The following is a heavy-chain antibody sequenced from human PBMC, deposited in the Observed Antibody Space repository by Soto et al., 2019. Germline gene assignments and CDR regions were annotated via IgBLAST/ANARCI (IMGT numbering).Heavy chain of an antibody. D-gene: IGHD6-13*01. CDR3: AKSSSEVSSRERGHLDP. Sequence: GGSLRLSCAASGFTFSSYAMSWVRQAPGKGLEWVSAISGSGGSTYYADSVKGRFTISRDNSKNTLYLQMNSLRAEDTAVYYCAKSSSEVSSRERGHLDPWGQGTLVTVYS. J-gene: IGHJ5*02. V-gene: IGHV3-23*01. CDR2: ISGSGGST. CDR1: GFTFSSYA.